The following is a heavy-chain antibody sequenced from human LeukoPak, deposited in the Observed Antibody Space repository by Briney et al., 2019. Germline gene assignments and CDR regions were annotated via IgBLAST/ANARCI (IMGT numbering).Heavy chain of an antibody. J-gene: IGHJ4*02. CDR1: GFTFSSYG. CDR3: ASYYDILTGPDMGFDY. Sequence: GGSVRLSCAASGFTFSSYGMHWVRQAPGKGLDWVAVISYDGSNKYYADSVKGRFTISRDNSKNTLYLQMNSLRAEDTAVYYCASYYDILTGPDMGFDYWGQGTLVTVSS. V-gene: IGHV3-30*03. CDR2: ISYDGSNK. D-gene: IGHD3-9*01.